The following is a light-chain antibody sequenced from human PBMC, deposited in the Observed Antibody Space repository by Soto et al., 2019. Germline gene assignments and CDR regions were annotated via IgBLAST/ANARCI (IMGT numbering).Light chain of an antibody. CDR2: GAS. J-gene: IGKJ2*01. CDR3: QQYGSSPYT. CDR1: QSVSSSY. V-gene: IGKV3-20*01. Sequence: EIVLTQSPGTLSLSPGERATLSCRASQSVSSSYLAWYQQKPGQAPRLLIYGASSRATGIPDRFSGGGSGTDFTLTISRLEPEDIAVYYCQQYGSSPYTFGQGTKLEIK.